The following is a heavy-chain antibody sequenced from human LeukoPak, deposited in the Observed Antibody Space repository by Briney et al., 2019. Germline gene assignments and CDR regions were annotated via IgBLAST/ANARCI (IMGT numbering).Heavy chain of an antibody. CDR3: ARNEKWGRDL. J-gene: IGHJ4*02. CDR1: GFTFSRHW. CDR2: IVQDGSQK. Sequence: SGGSLKLPCAASGFTFSRHWMSWVRQAPGKGLEWVANIVQDGSQKYYVDSVKGRFTISRDNGKNSLYLQMNSLRAEDTAVYYCARNEKWGRDLWGQGTLVTVSS. V-gene: IGHV3-7*03. D-gene: IGHD1-26*01.